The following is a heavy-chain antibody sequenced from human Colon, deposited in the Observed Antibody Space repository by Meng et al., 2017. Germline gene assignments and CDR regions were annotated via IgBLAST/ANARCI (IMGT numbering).Heavy chain of an antibody. CDR3: ARGPEDDHGDRSWFDP. Sequence: HVHLQVPRPGLVKPSVTLSLTCTVSGVSVITNNCWRWVPRPPGKGLEWIGEVYHTGTTNYNSSLQSRVTISLDKSKNQFSLTLNSVTAGETAVYYCARGPEDDHGDRSWFDPWGQGTLVTVSS. J-gene: IGHJ5*02. D-gene: IGHD4-17*01. CDR1: GVSVITNNC. V-gene: IGHV4-4*02. CDR2: VYHTGTT.